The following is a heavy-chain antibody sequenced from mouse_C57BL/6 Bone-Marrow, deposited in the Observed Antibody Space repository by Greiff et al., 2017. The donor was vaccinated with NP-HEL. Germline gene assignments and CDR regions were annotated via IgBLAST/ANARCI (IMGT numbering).Heavy chain of an antibody. CDR1: RFTFSSYG. CDR3: ASGGY. CDR2: ISSGGSYT. Sequence: EVMLVESGGDLVKPGGSLKLSCAASRFTFSSYGMSWVRQTPDKRLEWVATISSGGSYTYYPDSVKGRFTISRDNAKNTLYLQMSSLKSEDTAMYYCASGGYWGQGTTLTVSS. J-gene: IGHJ2*01. V-gene: IGHV5-6*01.